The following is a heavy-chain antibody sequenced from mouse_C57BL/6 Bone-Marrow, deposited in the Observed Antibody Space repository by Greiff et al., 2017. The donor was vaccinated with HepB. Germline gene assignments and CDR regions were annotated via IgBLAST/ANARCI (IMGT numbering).Heavy chain of an antibody. Sequence: EVHLVESGGDLVKPGGSLKLSCAASGFTFSSYGMSWVRQTPDKRLEWVATISSGGSYTYYPDSVKGRFTISRDNAKNTLYLQMSSLKSQDTAMYYCARQGLRPSYAMDYWGQGTSVTVSS. J-gene: IGHJ4*01. CDR2: ISSGGSYT. CDR3: ARQGLRPSYAMDY. V-gene: IGHV5-6*01. D-gene: IGHD1-2*01. CDR1: GFTFSSYG.